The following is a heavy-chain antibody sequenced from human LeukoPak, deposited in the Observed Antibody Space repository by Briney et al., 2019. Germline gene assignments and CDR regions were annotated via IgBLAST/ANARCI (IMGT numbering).Heavy chain of an antibody. D-gene: IGHD2/OR15-2a*01. CDR1: GVSFDNYY. CDR2: INHSGNT. J-gene: IGHJ4*02. V-gene: IGHV4-34*01. Sequence: PETLSPACAVSGVSFDNYYWSWVRQTPGKGLEWIGEINHSGNTNHSPSLKSRVTLSIDTSRKQFSLNLRSVTVADAGIYYCTRMNRGHDYWGQGTLVTVSS. CDR3: TRMNRGHDY.